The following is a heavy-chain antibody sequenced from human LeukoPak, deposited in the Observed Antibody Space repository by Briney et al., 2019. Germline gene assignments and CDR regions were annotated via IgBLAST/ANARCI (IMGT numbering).Heavy chain of an antibody. CDR3: AREEGSGSYRYY. J-gene: IGHJ4*02. CDR1: GFTFSDYY. CDR2: ISSSGSTI. Sequence: GGSLRLSCAASGFTFSDYYMSWLRQAPGKGVEWVSYISSSGSTIYYADSVKGRFTISRDNAKNSLYLQMNSLRAEDTAVYYCAREEGSGSYRYYWGQGTLVTVSS. V-gene: IGHV3-11*01. D-gene: IGHD3-10*01.